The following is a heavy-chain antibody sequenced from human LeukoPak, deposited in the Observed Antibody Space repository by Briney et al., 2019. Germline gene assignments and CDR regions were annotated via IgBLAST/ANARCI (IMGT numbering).Heavy chain of an antibody. J-gene: IGHJ4*02. CDR2: INHSGST. Sequence: PSETLSLTCAVYGGSFSGYYWSWIRQPPGKGLEWIGEINHSGSTNYNPSLKSRVSIPVDSSKNQFSLKVSSVTAADTAVYYCARGSDTAAGLYWGQGTLVTVSS. CDR1: GGSFSGYY. CDR3: ARGSDTAAGLY. V-gene: IGHV4-34*01. D-gene: IGHD6-13*01.